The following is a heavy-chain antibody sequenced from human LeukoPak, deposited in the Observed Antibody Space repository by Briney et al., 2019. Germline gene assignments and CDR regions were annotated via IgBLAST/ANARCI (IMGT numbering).Heavy chain of an antibody. Sequence: GGSLRLSCAASGFTFGNYAMTWVRQAPGEGLEWVSSISGSGGSPIYADSVKGRFTISRDNSKNTLYLQMNSLRAEDSATYHCARYCTSPDCAFEYWGQGTLVTVSS. CDR2: ISGSGGSP. CDR1: GFTFGNYA. V-gene: IGHV3-23*01. J-gene: IGHJ4*02. D-gene: IGHD2-8*01. CDR3: ARYCTSPDCAFEY.